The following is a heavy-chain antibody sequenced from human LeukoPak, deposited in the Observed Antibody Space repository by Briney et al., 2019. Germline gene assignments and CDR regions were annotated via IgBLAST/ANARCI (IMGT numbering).Heavy chain of an antibody. V-gene: IGHV4-39*01. J-gene: IGHJ4*02. CDR3: AREQLGRYYFDY. Sequence: SETLSLTCTVSGGSISSSSYYWGWIRQPPGKGLEWIGSIYYSGSTYYNPSLKSRVTISVDTSKNQFSLKLSSVTAADTAVHYCAREQLGRYYFDYWGQGTLVTVSS. CDR1: GGSISSSSYY. D-gene: IGHD6-13*01. CDR2: IYYSGST.